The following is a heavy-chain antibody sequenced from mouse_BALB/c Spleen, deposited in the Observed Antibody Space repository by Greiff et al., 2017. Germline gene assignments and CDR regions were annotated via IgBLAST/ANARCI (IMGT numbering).Heavy chain of an antibody. V-gene: IGHV5-12-1*01. CDR1: GFAFSSYD. CDR3: ARGCWDY. CDR2: ISSGGGST. Sequence: EVKLVESGGGLVKPGGSLKLSCAASGFAFSSYDMSWVRQTPEKRLEWVAYISSGGGSTYYPDTVKGRFTISRDNAKNTLYLQMSSLKSEDTAIYYCARGCWDYWGQGTTLTVSS. J-gene: IGHJ2*01.